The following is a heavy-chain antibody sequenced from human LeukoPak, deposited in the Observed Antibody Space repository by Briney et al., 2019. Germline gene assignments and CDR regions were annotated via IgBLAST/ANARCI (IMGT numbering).Heavy chain of an antibody. Sequence: GGSLRLSCAGSGFTFSNAWMTWVRQAPGKGLEWVGRIKSKTDGGTTDYAAPVKGRFTISRDDSRNTLYLQMNSLRAEDTAVYYCAIVGATEGFDYWGQGTLVTVSS. V-gene: IGHV3-15*01. CDR3: AIVGATEGFDY. CDR2: IKSKTDGGTT. J-gene: IGHJ4*02. CDR1: GFTFSNAW. D-gene: IGHD1-26*01.